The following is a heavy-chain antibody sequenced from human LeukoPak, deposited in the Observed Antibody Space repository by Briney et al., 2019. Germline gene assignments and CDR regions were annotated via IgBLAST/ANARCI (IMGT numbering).Heavy chain of an antibody. D-gene: IGHD6-19*01. CDR1: GFTFSNYG. CDR2: IGYDGSNQ. CDR3: AKEYSSGYSDY. J-gene: IGHJ4*02. V-gene: IGHV3-30*18. Sequence: GGSLRLSCAASGFTFSNYGMHWVCQGPGKGLEWVAVIGYDGSNQYYADSVKGRFTISRDNSRNTVYLQLNSLRAEDTAMHYCAKEYSSGYSDYWGQGTLVTVSS.